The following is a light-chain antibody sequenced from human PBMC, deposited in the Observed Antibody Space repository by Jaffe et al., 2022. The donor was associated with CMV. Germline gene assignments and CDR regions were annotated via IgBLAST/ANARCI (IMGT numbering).Light chain of an antibody. CDR2: QNN. CDR3: QSFDDSTWV. V-gene: IGLV6-57*04. Sequence: FVLTQPLSVSESPGKTVTISCTRSSGSIVSSYVQWYQQRPGSVPKTVIYQNNLRPSGVPDRFSGSTDSSSSSASLTISGLTAEDEADYYCQSFDDSTWVFGGGTKLTVL. CDR1: SGSIVSSY. J-gene: IGLJ3*02.